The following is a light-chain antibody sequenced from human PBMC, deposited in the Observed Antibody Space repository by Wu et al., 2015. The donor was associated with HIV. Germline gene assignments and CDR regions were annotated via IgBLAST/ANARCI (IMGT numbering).Light chain of an antibody. J-gene: IGKJ4*01. V-gene: IGKV3-20*01. CDR2: GAF. Sequence: EIVLTQSPGTLSLSPGESATLSCRASQSVNNYYLAWYQQRPGQAPRVVIYGAFIRATGIPDRFSGRGSGTDFTLTINRLEPEDFAVYFCQQYGSSPLTFGGGAKVEIK. CDR1: QSVNNYY. CDR3: QQYGSSPLT.